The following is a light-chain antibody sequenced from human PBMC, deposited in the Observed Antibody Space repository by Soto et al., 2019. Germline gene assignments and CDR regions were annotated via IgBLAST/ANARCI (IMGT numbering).Light chain of an antibody. CDR3: SSYARSSTWL. J-gene: IGLJ3*02. Sequence: QSALTQPASVSGSPGQSITISCTGTSSDVGYYNVVSWYQQHPGKAPKLMIYEVSKRPAGISNRFSGSKSGNTASLTISGLQAEDEADYYGSSYARSSTWLFGGGTKLTVL. CDR1: SSDVGYYNV. V-gene: IGLV2-23*02. CDR2: EVS.